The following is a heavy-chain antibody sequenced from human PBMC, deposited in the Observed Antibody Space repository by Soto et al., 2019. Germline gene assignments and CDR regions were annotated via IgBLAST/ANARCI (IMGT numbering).Heavy chain of an antibody. V-gene: IGHV3-21*01. D-gene: IGHD2-2*01. CDR3: ASPRDYCVSNTNCFIAFDI. CDR1: GFTFGDYI. CDR2: ISHSGTYI. Sequence: AQLVESGGSLVKPGDSLRLSCAASGFTFGDYIMNWVRQAPGRGLEWVASISHSGTYIFYADSVKGRFTISRDNAKDALFLQMNSLRVEDTAIYYCASPRDYCVSNTNCFIAFDIWGQGTGVTVSS. J-gene: IGHJ3*02.